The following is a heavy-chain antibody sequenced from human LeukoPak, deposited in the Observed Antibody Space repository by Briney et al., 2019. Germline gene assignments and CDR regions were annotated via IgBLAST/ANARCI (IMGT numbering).Heavy chain of an antibody. Sequence: SETLSLTCTVSGDSISSRNWWSWVRQSPGKGLEWIGEIHHSESTNSNPSLKSRVTISVDKSKNQISLKLTSVTAADTAVYFCARSPYTYYAMDVWGKGTTVTVSS. D-gene: IGHD4-11*01. J-gene: IGHJ6*04. V-gene: IGHV4-4*02. CDR3: ARSPYTYYAMDV. CDR1: GDSISSRNW. CDR2: IHHSEST.